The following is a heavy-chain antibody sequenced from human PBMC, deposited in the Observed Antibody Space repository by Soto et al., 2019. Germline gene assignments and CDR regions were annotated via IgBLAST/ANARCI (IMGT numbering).Heavy chain of an antibody. CDR1: GGSISRYY. CDR2: MYNTGST. J-gene: IGHJ6*02. V-gene: IGHV4-59*01. D-gene: IGHD2-21*02. Sequence: PSETLSLTCTVSGGSISRYYWSWIRQPPGKGLEWIGYMYNTGSTIYNPSLKSRVTISVDTSKNQFSLKLNSVTAADTAVYYCARDLWGYCGADCYPLDVWGQGTTLTVS. CDR3: ARDLWGYCGADCYPLDV.